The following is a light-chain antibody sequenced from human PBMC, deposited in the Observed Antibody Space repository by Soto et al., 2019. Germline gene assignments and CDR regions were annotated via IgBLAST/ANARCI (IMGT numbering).Light chain of an antibody. V-gene: IGKV3-20*01. CDR3: QQYGSSPPS. CDR2: GAS. J-gene: IGKJ1*01. Sequence: EIVLTQSPGTLSLSPGERATLSCRASQSVSSSYLAWYQQKPGQAPRLLIYGASSRATGIPDRFSGSGSGTDFTLTISILEPEDFAVYYCQQYGSSPPSCGQGTKVEIK. CDR1: QSVSSSY.